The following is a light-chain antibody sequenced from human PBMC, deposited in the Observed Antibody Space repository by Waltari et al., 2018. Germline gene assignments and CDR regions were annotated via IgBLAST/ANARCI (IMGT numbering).Light chain of an antibody. J-gene: IGKJ4*01. CDR1: LSVFYSSNNKNY. V-gene: IGKV4-1*01. Sequence: DIVMTQSPDSLAVSLGERATINCTSSLSVFYSSNNKNYLAWYQQKPGQPPKLLIYWASTRESGVPDRFSGSGSGTDFTLTISSLQAEDVAVYYCQQYYNTPLTFGGGTKVEIK. CDR3: QQYYNTPLT. CDR2: WAS.